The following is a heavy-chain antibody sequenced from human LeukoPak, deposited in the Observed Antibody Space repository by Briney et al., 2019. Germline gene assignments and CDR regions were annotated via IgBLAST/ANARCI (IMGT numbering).Heavy chain of an antibody. CDR3: GKAGCSSTSCTHFDY. CDR2: ISGSGGST. J-gene: IGHJ4*02. D-gene: IGHD2-2*01. V-gene: IGHV3-23*01. Sequence: GGSLILSCAASGFTFSSYAMSWVRQAPGKGLECVSSISGSGGSTYYADSLKGRFTISRDNSKNTLYLQMNRLRAEETAVYYCGKAGCSSTSCTHFDYWGQGTLVPVSS. CDR1: GFTFSSYA.